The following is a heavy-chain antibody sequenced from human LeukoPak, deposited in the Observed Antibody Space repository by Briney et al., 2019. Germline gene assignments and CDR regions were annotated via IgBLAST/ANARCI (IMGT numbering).Heavy chain of an antibody. CDR3: ARARPKYCSSTSCYRGGHFDY. V-gene: IGHV3-74*01. CDR1: GFTFSSYW. Sequence: PGESLRLSCAASGFTFSSYWMHWVRQAPGKGLVWVSRINSDGSSTSYADSVKGRFTISRDNAKNTLYLQMNSLRAEDTAVYYCARARPKYCSSTSCYRGGHFDYWGQGTLVTVSS. J-gene: IGHJ4*02. CDR2: INSDGSST. D-gene: IGHD2-2*02.